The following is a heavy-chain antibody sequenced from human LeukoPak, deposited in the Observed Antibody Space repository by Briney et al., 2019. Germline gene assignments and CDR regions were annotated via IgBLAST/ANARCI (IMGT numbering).Heavy chain of an antibody. CDR1: GGSFSGYY. V-gene: IGHV4-34*01. CDR2: INHSGST. Sequence: PSETLSLTCAVYGGSFSGYYWSWIRQPPGKGLEWIGEINHSGSTNYNPSLKSRVTISVDTSKNQFSLKLSSVTAADTAVYYCARSSDYSTFDYWGQGTLVTVSS. D-gene: IGHD4-11*01. CDR3: ARSSDYSTFDY. J-gene: IGHJ4*02.